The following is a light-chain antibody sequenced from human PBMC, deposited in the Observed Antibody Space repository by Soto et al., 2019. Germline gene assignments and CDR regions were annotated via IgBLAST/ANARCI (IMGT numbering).Light chain of an antibody. Sequence: DIQMTHAPSSLSASVGDRVTITCRASQSISGYLNWYQQKPGKAPKVLISGASTLHNGVPSRFSGRGSGTDFTLTISSLQPEDVATYYCQQSLSPLLTFGGGTKVDI. CDR1: QSISGY. CDR2: GAS. V-gene: IGKV1-39*01. CDR3: QQSLSPLLT. J-gene: IGKJ4*01.